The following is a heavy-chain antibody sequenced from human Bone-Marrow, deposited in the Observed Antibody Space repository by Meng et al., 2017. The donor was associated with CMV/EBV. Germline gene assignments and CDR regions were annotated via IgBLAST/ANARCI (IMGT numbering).Heavy chain of an antibody. V-gene: IGHV4-39*01. J-gene: IGHJ6*02. CDR1: DDSISSISYY. CDR3: ARGTKQLTYYYYYYGMDV. D-gene: IGHD1-14*01. Sequence: SETLSLTCTVSDDSISSISYYWGWIRQPPGKGLEWIGNIYYSGSTYYNASLKSRATISVGTSERQFSLKLSSVTAADTAVYYCARGTKQLTYYYYYYGMDVWGQGTTVTVSS. CDR2: IYYSGST.